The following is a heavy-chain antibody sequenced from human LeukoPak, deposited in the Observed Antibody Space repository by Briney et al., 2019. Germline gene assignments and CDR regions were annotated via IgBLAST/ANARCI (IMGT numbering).Heavy chain of an antibody. CDR3: AREGYYYYMDV. Sequence: PGRSLRLSCAASGFTFSSYAMHWVRQAPGKGLEWVAVISYDGSNKYYADSVKGRFTISRDNSKNTLYLQMNSLRAEDTAVYYCAREGYYYYMDVWGKGTTVTVSS. J-gene: IGHJ6*03. CDR2: ISYDGSNK. V-gene: IGHV3-30-3*01. CDR1: GFTFSSYA.